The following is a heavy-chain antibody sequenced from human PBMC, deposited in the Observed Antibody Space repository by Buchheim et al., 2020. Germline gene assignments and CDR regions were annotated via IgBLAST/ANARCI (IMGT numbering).Heavy chain of an antibody. CDR1: GYTFTSFH. CDR2: MNPTNGDT. D-gene: IGHD3-10*01. V-gene: IGHV1-8*01. Sequence: QVQLVQSGAEVKEPGASVKVSCKASGYTFTSFHINWVRQATGQDLEWMGWMNPTNGDTGYEQKFQGRVTMTRDTSSTTAYMELASLTSEDTAVYYCARLVRGKDRYYFDYWGQGTL. CDR3: ARLVRGKDRYYFDY. J-gene: IGHJ4*02.